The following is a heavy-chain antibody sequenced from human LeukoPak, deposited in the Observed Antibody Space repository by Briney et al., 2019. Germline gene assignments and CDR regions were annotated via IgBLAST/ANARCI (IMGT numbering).Heavy chain of an antibody. CDR3: ARDWYYYDSSGYSRYFDY. CDR1: GFTFSDYY. CDR2: ISSSGSTI. V-gene: IGHV3-11*01. Sequence: GGSLRLSCAASGFTFSDYYMSWIRQAPGKGLEWVSYISSSGSTIYYADSVKGRFTISRDNAKNSLHLQMNSLRAEDTAVYYCARDWYYYDSSGYSRYFDYWGQGTLVTVSS. J-gene: IGHJ4*02. D-gene: IGHD3-22*01.